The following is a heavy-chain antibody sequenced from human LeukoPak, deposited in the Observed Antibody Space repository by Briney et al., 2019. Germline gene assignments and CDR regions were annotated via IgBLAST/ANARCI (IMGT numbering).Heavy chain of an antibody. CDR3: ARQSITMVRGVILADAFDI. V-gene: IGHV5-51*01. CDR1: GYSFTSYW. D-gene: IGHD3-10*01. J-gene: IGHJ3*02. Sequence: GESLKISFKGSGYSFTSYWIGWVRQMPGKGLEWMGIIYPGDSDTRYSPSFQGQVTISADKSISTAYLQWSSLKASDTAMYYCARQSITMVRGVILADAFDIWGQGTMVTVSS. CDR2: IYPGDSDT.